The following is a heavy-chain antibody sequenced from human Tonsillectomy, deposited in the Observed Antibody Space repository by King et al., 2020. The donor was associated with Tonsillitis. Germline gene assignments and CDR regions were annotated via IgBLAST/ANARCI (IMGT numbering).Heavy chain of an antibody. CDR1: GFTFSNYA. Sequence: VQLVESGGGVVQPGRSLRLPCAASGFTFSNYAMHWVRQAPGKGLEWVAIISYDGSEKYYADSVKGRFTISRDNSKNKMYVQMNSLRAEDTAVYYCARDLMSGDWNDPLGYFDYWGQGTLVTVSS. V-gene: IGHV3-30*04. J-gene: IGHJ4*02. CDR2: ISYDGSEK. CDR3: ARDLMSGDWNDPLGYFDY. D-gene: IGHD1-1*01.